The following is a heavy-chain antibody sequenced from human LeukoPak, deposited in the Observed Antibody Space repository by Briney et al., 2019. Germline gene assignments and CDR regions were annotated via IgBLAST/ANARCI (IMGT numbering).Heavy chain of an antibody. CDR1: GGSISSYF. J-gene: IGHJ4*02. Sequence: PSETLSLTCTVSGGSISSYFWSWIRQPPGKEPECIGYIYNSGSTEYNPSLKSRVTISVDTSKNQFSLKLSSVATADTAVYYCATSIAAAGTLDYWGQGTLVTVSS. CDR3: ATSIAAAGTLDY. CDR2: IYNSGST. D-gene: IGHD6-13*01. V-gene: IGHV4-59*01.